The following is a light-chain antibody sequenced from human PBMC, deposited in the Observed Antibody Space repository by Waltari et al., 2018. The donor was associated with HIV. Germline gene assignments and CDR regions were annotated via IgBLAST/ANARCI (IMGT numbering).Light chain of an antibody. CDR2: RNN. CDR1: SSKSGSSY. J-gene: IGLJ2*01. Sequence: QSVLTQPPSASGTPGQRITISCSGSSSKSGSSYVHGYQHLPGTAPKPLIYRNNQRASGVPERFSGSKSGTSASLAISGLRSEDEADYYCVTWADRSSGPVVFGGGTKVTVL. V-gene: IGLV1-47*01. CDR3: VTWADRSSGPVV.